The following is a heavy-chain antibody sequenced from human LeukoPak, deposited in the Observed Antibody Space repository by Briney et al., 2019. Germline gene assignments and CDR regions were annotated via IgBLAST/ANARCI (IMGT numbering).Heavy chain of an antibody. Sequence: GGSLRLSCAASGFTFSNYAMSWARQAPGKGLEWVSAISGSGGSTYYADSVKGRFTVSRDNSKNTLYLQMNSLRAEDTAVYYCTKGTIWLPFDYWGQGTLVTVSS. J-gene: IGHJ4*02. V-gene: IGHV3-23*01. CDR2: ISGSGGST. D-gene: IGHD5-18*01. CDR3: TKGTIWLPFDY. CDR1: GFTFSNYA.